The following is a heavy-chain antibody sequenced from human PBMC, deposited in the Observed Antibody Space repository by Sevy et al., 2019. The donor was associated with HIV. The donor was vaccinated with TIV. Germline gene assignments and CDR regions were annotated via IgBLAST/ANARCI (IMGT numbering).Heavy chain of an antibody. D-gene: IGHD2-2*01. V-gene: IGHV4-30-4*01. CDR3: ARNCISTSPHNWFDP. Sequence: SETLSLTCTVSGGSISSGDYYWSWVRQPPGKGLEWIGYIYYSGITYYNPSLKSRVTISVDTVRSQFSLKLSSVTAADTAVYYCARNCISTSPHNWFDPWGQGTLVTVSS. CDR1: GGSISSGDYY. CDR2: IYYSGIT. J-gene: IGHJ5*02.